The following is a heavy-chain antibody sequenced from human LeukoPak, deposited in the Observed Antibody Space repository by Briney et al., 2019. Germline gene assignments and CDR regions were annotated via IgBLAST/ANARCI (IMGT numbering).Heavy chain of an antibody. D-gene: IGHD1-26*01. Sequence: GRSLRLSCAASGFTSSSYGMHWVRQAPGKGLEWVAVISYDGSNKYYADSVKGRFTISRDNSKNTLYLQMNSLRAEDTAVYYCAKGSPWWELSQSFDYWGQGTLVTVSS. V-gene: IGHV3-30*18. J-gene: IGHJ4*02. CDR2: ISYDGSNK. CDR3: AKGSPWWELSQSFDY. CDR1: GFTSSSYG.